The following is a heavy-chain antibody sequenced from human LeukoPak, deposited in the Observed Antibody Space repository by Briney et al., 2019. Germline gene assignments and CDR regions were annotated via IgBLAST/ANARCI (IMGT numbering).Heavy chain of an antibody. V-gene: IGHV4-39*01. CDR3: ARQTMIVVVINDRPMDFDY. J-gene: IGHJ4*02. Sequence: SETLSLTCTVSGGSISSSSYYWGWIRQPPGKGLEWIGSIYYSGSTYYNPSLKSRVTISVDTSKNQFSLKLSSVTAADTAVYYCARQTMIVVVINDRPMDFDYWGQGTLVTVSS. CDR2: IYYSGST. CDR1: GGSISSSSYY. D-gene: IGHD3-22*01.